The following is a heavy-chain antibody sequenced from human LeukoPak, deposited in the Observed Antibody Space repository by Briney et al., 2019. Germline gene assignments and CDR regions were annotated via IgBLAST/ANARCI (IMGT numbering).Heavy chain of an antibody. Sequence: NPSETLSLTCAVYGGSFSGYYWSWIRQPPGKGLEWIGEINHSGSTNYNPSLKSRVTISVDTSKNQFSLKLSSVTAADTAVYYCARGGTIFGVVIKSAYFDYWGQGTLVTVSS. J-gene: IGHJ4*02. CDR3: ARGGTIFGVVIKSAYFDY. D-gene: IGHD3-3*01. V-gene: IGHV4-34*01. CDR1: GGSFSGYY. CDR2: INHSGST.